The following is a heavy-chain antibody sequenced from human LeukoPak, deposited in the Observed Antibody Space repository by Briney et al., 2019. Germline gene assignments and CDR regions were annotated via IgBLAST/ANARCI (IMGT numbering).Heavy chain of an antibody. CDR1: GYTLTSHG. J-gene: IGHJ4*02. V-gene: IGHV1-18*01. CDR3: AREASSGYPVDY. CDR2: ISVYNGNT. Sequence: ASVKVSCKASGYTLTSHGISWVRQAPGQGLEWMGWISVYNGNTNYAQKFQGRVTMTTDTSTSTAYMELRSLRSDDTAVYYCAREASSGYPVDYWGQGTLVTVSS. D-gene: IGHD3-22*01.